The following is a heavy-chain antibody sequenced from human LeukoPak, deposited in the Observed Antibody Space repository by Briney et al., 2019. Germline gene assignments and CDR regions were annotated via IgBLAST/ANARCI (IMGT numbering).Heavy chain of an antibody. D-gene: IGHD2-15*01. CDR1: GGSISSSNYY. J-gene: IGHJ5*02. CDR3: ASHEVAATLRDNNWFDP. V-gene: IGHV4-39*01. CDR2: IYYSGST. Sequence: SETLSLTCTVSGGSISSSNYYWGWIRQPPGKGLEWIGSIYYSGSTYYNPSLKSRVTISVDTSKNQFSLKLSSVTAADTAVYYCASHEVAATLRDNNWFDPWGQGTLVTVSS.